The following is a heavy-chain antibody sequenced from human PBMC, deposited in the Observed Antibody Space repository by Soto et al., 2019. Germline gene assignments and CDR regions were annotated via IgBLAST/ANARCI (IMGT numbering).Heavy chain of an antibody. V-gene: IGHV1-18*01. CDR2: ISGYNGNT. D-gene: IGHD3-3*01. CDR3: AREGPGQIFFDY. CDR1: GYTFTTYA. J-gene: IGHJ4*02. Sequence: GASVKVSCKASGYTFTTYAFSWVRQAPGQGLEWMGWISGYNGNTKYAQKLQGRVTMTTDTSTSTAYMELRRLRSDDTAVYYCAREGPGQIFFDYWGQGTLVTVSS.